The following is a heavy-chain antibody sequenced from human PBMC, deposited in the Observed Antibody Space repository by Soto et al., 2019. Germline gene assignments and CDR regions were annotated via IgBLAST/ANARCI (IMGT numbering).Heavy chain of an antibody. CDR3: ATSWYTIFGVVIAPNYYYYGMDV. CDR2: IIPIFGTA. Sequence: VKVSCKASGGTFSSYAISWVRQAPGQGLEWMGGIIPIFGTANYAQKFQGRVTITADKSTSTAYMELSSLRSEDTAVYYCATSWYTIFGVVIAPNYYYYGMDVWGQGTTVTVSS. V-gene: IGHV1-69*13. CDR1: GGTFSSYA. D-gene: IGHD3-3*01. J-gene: IGHJ6*02.